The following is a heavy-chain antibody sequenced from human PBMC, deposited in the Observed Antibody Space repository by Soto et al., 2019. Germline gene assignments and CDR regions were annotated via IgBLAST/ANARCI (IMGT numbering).Heavy chain of an antibody. J-gene: IGHJ5*02. D-gene: IGHD3-10*01. CDR3: AREAFGVTDSWFQP. CDR1: GYIFTTYS. V-gene: IGHV1-18*04. CDR2: VSASNGKT. Sequence: ASVKVSCKASGYIFTTYSITWVRQAPGQGLEWMGWVSASNGKTNYAQKFEDRVTMTTDTSTTTAYMELRSLRSDDTAVYYCAREAFGVTDSWFQPWGQATLVNVSS.